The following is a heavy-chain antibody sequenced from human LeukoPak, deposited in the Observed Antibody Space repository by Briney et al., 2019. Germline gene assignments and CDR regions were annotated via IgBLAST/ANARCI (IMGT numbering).Heavy chain of an antibody. V-gene: IGHV3-30*18. Sequence: GRSLRLSCAASGFTFSSYGMHWVRQAPGKGLEWVAVISYDGSNKYYADSVKGRFTISRDNSKNTLYLQMNSLRAEDTAVYYCAKDSGYFDWLNALDIWGQGTMVTVSS. D-gene: IGHD3-9*01. CDR2: ISYDGSNK. CDR1: GFTFSSYG. J-gene: IGHJ3*02. CDR3: AKDSGYFDWLNALDI.